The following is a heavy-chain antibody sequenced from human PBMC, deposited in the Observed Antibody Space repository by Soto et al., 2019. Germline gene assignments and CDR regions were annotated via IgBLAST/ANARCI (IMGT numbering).Heavy chain of an antibody. J-gene: IGHJ4*02. Sequence: EVQLVESGGGLVKPGGSLRLSCSASGFTFSSYSMNWVRQAPGKGLEWVSSIGTSSSYIYYAASVKGRFTISRDNAKNWLYLQMNSLRVEDMAVYYCARASLRYFDWLLSPFYYWGQGTLVTVSS. V-gene: IGHV3-21*01. D-gene: IGHD3-9*01. CDR2: IGTSSSYI. CDR1: GFTFSSYS. CDR3: ARASLRYFDWLLSPFYY.